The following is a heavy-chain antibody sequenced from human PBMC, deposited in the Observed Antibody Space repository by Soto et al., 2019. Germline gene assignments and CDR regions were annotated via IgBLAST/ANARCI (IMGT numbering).Heavy chain of an antibody. CDR2: ISGSGGST. CDR1: VFTFISYA. D-gene: IGHD3-3*01. CDR3: AKSQAYYDFWSGYPLDY. J-gene: IGHJ4*02. Sequence: PGWSLRLSCASSVFTFISYAMSWVRQAPGKGLEWVSAISGSGGSTYYADSVKGRFTISGDNSKNTLYLQMNSLRAEDTAVYYCAKSQAYYDFWSGYPLDYWGQGTLVTVSS. V-gene: IGHV3-23*01.